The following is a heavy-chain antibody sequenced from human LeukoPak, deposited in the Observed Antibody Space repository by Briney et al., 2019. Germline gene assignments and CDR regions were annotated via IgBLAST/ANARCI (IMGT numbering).Heavy chain of an antibody. CDR3: ARVRITIFGVVTALDY. J-gene: IGHJ4*02. Sequence: ASVKVSXKASGYTFTGYYMHWARQAPGQGLEWMGRINPNSGGTNYAQKFQGRVTMTRDTSISTAYMELSRLRSDDTAVYYCARVRITIFGVVTALDYWGQGTLVTVSS. V-gene: IGHV1-2*06. CDR2: INPNSGGT. D-gene: IGHD3-3*01. CDR1: GYTFTGYY.